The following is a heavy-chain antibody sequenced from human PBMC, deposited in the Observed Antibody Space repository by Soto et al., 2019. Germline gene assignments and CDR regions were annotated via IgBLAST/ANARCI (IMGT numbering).Heavy chain of an antibody. D-gene: IGHD6-19*01. CDR1: GFTFDDYT. CDR3: AREYKQWLPRYQDYYYGMDV. Sequence: PGGSLGLSCAASGFTFDDYTMHWVRQAPGKGLEWVSLIRWDGGNTYYADSVKGRFTISRDNTKNTLYLQMNSLRTEDTAVYYCAREYKQWLPRYQDYYYGMDVWGQGTTVTVSS. J-gene: IGHJ6*02. CDR2: IRWDGGNT. V-gene: IGHV3-43*01.